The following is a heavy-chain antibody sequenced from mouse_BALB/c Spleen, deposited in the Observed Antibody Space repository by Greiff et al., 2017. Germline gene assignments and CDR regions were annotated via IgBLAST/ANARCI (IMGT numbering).Heavy chain of an antibody. Sequence: EVNVVESGGGLVKPGGSLKLSCAASGFTFSSYAMSWVRQTPEKRLEWVASISSGGSTYYPDSVKGRFTISRDNARNILYLQMSSLRSEDTAMYYCARQDGNYWFAYWGQGTLVTVSA. V-gene: IGHV5-6-5*01. CDR2: ISSGGST. D-gene: IGHD2-1*01. CDR3: ARQDGNYWFAY. CDR1: GFTFSSYA. J-gene: IGHJ3*01.